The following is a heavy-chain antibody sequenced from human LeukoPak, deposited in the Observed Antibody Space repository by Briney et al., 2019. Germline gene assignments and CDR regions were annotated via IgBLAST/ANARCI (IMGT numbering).Heavy chain of an antibody. CDR2: ISSGSDYI. CDR1: EFTFSSDS. CDR3: ARGFCSSTICSIDY. D-gene: IGHD2-2*01. Sequence: GGSLRLSCAASEFTFSSDSTNWVRQAPGKGLGWVSSISSGSDYIYYADSVKGRFTISRDNAKNSLYLQMNSLRAEDTAVYYCARGFCSSTICSIDYWGQGTLVTVSS. J-gene: IGHJ4*02. V-gene: IGHV3-21*01.